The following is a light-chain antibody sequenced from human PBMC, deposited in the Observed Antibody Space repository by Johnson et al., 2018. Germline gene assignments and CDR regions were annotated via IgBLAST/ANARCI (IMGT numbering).Light chain of an antibody. CDR2: ENN. V-gene: IGLV1-51*02. CDR3: GTWDSSLSAGNV. J-gene: IGLJ1*01. CDR1: SSNIGNNY. Sequence: QSVLTQPPSVSAAPGQKVTISCSGSSSNIGNNYVSWYQQLPGTAPKLLIYENNKRPSGIPDRFSGSKSGTSATLCITGLHTGDEADYYCGTWDSSLSAGNVFGTGTKVTVL.